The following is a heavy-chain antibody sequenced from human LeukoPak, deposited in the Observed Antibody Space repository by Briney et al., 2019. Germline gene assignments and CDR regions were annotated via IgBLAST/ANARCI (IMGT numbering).Heavy chain of an antibody. Sequence: PSETLSLTCAVSGGSISSSNWWSWVRQPPGKGLEWIGEIYHSGSTNYNPSLKSRVTISVDKSKNQFSLKLSSVTAADTAVYYCARAARITYYYGSGSREWFDPWGQGTLVTVSS. CDR2: IYHSGST. D-gene: IGHD3-10*01. CDR1: GGSISSSNW. CDR3: ARAARITYYYGSGSREWFDP. J-gene: IGHJ5*02. V-gene: IGHV4-4*02.